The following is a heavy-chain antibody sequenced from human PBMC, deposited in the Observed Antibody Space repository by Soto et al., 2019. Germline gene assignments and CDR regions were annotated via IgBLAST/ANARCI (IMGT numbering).Heavy chain of an antibody. Sequence: GGSLRLSCAASGFTFSSYSMNWVRQAPGKGLEWVSYISSSSSSTIYYADSVKGRFTISRDNAKNSLYLQMNSLRDEDTAVYYCARDKGFGAAAGTEFDAFDIWGQGTMVTVSS. D-gene: IGHD6-13*01. V-gene: IGHV3-48*02. J-gene: IGHJ3*02. CDR1: GFTFSSYS. CDR2: ISSSSSSTI. CDR3: ARDKGFGAAAGTEFDAFDI.